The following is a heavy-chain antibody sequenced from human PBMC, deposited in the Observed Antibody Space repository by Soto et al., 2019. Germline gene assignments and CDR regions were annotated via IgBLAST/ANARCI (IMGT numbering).Heavy chain of an antibody. V-gene: IGHV1-69*13. CDR1: GGTFSSYA. CDR2: IIPIFGTA. Sequence: SVKVSCKASGGTFSSYAISWVRQAPGQGLEWMGGIIPIFGTANYAQKFQGRVTITADESTSTAYMELSSLRSEDTAVYYCARLGYCSSTSCPRVHNWFDPWGQGTLVTVSS. CDR3: ARLGYCSSTSCPRVHNWFDP. D-gene: IGHD2-2*01. J-gene: IGHJ5*02.